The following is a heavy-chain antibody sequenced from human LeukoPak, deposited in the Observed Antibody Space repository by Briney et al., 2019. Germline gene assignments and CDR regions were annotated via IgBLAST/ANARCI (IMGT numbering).Heavy chain of an antibody. Sequence: GGSLRLSCTASGFTFSSYSMNWVRQSAGKGLEWVSSISSGSKYIYYADSVKGRFTNSRDNARNSLYLQMNSLRAEDTAVYYCARASPQYSSSDYWGQGTLVTVSS. CDR1: GFTFSSYS. CDR3: ARASPQYSSSDY. D-gene: IGHD6-6*01. J-gene: IGHJ4*02. V-gene: IGHV3-21*01. CDR2: ISSGSKYI.